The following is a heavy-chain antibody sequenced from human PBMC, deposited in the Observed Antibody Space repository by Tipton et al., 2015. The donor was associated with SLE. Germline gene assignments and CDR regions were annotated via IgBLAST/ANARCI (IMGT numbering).Heavy chain of an antibody. D-gene: IGHD4-11*01. CDR1: GFTFSLYE. CDR2: ITNSGSAT. V-gene: IGHV3-48*03. CDR3: TKDATAVTGYMDV. J-gene: IGHJ6*02. Sequence: SLRLSCAASGFTFSLYEMNWVRQAPGKGLEWVSYITNSGSATRYADSVRGRFTISRDNAKSSLYLQLNSLRTEDTALYFCTKDATAVTGYMDVWGQGTTVTVSS.